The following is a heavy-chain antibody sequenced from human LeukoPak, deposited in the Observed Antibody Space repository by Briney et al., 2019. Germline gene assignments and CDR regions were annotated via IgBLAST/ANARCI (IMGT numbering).Heavy chain of an antibody. CDR3: ARGHWLDSFDY. CDR2: IKQDGSEK. CDR1: GFIVRSSY. D-gene: IGHD6-19*01. V-gene: IGHV3-7*01. J-gene: IGHJ4*02. Sequence: GGSLRLSCAASGFIVRSSYMSWVRQAPGKGLEWVANIKQDGSEKYYVDSVKDRFTISRDNANNSLYLQMNSLRAEDTAVYYCARGHWLDSFDYWGQGTLVTVSS.